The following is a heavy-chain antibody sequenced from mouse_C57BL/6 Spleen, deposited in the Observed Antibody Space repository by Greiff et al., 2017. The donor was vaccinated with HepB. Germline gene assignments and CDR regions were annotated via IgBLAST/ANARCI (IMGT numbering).Heavy chain of an antibody. D-gene: IGHD2-3*01. J-gene: IGHJ2*01. Sequence: VKLVESGPGLVAPSQSLSITCTVSGFSLTSYAISWVRQPPGKGLEWLGVIWTGGGTNYNSALNTRLSISKDNPKSQVFLKMSSLQTDDTARYYCARDNGYYNRLDYWGQGTTLTVSS. CDR3: ARDNGYYNRLDY. CDR1: GFSLTSYA. CDR2: IWTGGGT. V-gene: IGHV2-9-1*01.